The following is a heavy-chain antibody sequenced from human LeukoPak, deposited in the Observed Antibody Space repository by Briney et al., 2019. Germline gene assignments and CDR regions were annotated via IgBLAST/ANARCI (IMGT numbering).Heavy chain of an antibody. CDR3: ARPNESIRYGMDV. J-gene: IGHJ6*02. CDR2: IYYSGST. Sequence: SETLSLTCTVSGGSISSYYWSWIRQPPGKGLEWIGYIYYSGSTNYNPSLKSRVTISVDTSKNQFSLKLSSVTAADTAVYYCARPNESIRYGMDVWGQGTTVTVSS. D-gene: IGHD1-1*01. CDR1: GGSISSYY. V-gene: IGHV4-59*08.